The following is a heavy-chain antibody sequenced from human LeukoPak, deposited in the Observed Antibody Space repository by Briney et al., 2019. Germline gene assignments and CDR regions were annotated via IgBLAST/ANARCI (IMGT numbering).Heavy chain of an antibody. CDR2: IYSGGST. D-gene: IGHD5-12*01. Sequence: PGGSLRLSCASSGFTVSSNYMSWLRQAPGKGLEWVSVIYSGGSTYYADSVKGRFTISRDNSKNMLYLQMNSRRAEDTAVYYCARDGYVDAFDIWGQGTMVTVSS. V-gene: IGHV3-66*01. J-gene: IGHJ3*02. CDR3: ARDGYVDAFDI. CDR1: GFTVSSNY.